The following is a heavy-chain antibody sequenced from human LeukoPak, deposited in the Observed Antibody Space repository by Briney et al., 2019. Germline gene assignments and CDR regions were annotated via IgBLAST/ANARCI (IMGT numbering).Heavy chain of an antibody. V-gene: IGHV3-11*01. CDR1: GFTFSDYY. Sequence: GGSLRLSCAASGFTFSDYYMSWIRQAPGKGLEWVSTIKGIGPTTYYADSLKGRFTISRDNAKNSLFLQMSSLRAEDTAVYYCALGKEWSYYYDSSGYYPKTEYFQHWGQGTLVTVSS. CDR2: IKGIGPTT. CDR3: ALGKEWSYYYDSSGYYPKTEYFQH. J-gene: IGHJ1*01. D-gene: IGHD3-22*01.